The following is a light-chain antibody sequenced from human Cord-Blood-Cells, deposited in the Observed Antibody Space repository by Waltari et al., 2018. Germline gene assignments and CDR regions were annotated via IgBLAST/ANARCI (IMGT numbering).Light chain of an antibody. CDR3: QQSYSTLYT. J-gene: IGKJ2*01. V-gene: IGKV1-39*01. CDR2: AAS. CDR1: PSISSY. Sequence: IQMTQSTTSLSASVGDRVTITCRASPSISSYLNWYQQKPGKAPKLLIYAASSLQSGVPSRFSGSGSGTDFTLTISSLQPEDFATYYCQQSYSTLYTFGQGTKLEIK.